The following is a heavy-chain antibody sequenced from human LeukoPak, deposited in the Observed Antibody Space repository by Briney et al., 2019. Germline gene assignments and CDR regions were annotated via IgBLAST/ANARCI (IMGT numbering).Heavy chain of an antibody. D-gene: IGHD6-13*01. Sequence: GGSLRLSCAASGFTFSDYNMNWVRQAPGKGLEWVSSISSSSSYIYYADSVKGRFTISRDNAKNSLYLQMNSLRAEDTAVYYCARYRSSWDDYWGQGTLVTVSS. J-gene: IGHJ4*02. CDR3: ARYRSSWDDY. CDR2: ISSSSSYI. V-gene: IGHV3-21*01. CDR1: GFTFSDYN.